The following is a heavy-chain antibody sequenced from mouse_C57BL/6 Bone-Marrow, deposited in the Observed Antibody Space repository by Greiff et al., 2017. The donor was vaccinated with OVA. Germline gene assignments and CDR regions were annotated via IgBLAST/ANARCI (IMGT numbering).Heavy chain of an antibody. V-gene: IGHV1-85*01. Sequence: VQLQQSGPELVKPGASVKLSCKASGYTFTSYDINWVKQRPGQGLEWIGWIYPRDGSTKYNEKFKGKATLTVDTSSSTAYMELHSLTSEDTAVYYCRSYSNNYFDYWGQGTTLTVSS. CDR2: IYPRDGST. CDR3: RSYSNNYFDY. D-gene: IGHD2-5*01. CDR1: GYTFTSYD. J-gene: IGHJ2*01.